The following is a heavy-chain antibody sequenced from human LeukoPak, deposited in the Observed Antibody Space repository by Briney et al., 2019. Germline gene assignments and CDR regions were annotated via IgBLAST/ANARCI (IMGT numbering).Heavy chain of an antibody. CDR1: GGSISSGDYY. Sequence: SETLSLTCTVSGGSISSGDYYWSWIRQPPGKGLGWIGYIYYSGSTYYNPSLKSRVTISVDTSKNQFSLKLSSVTAADTAVYYCARVVPAASNWFDPWGQGTLVTVSS. CDR3: ARVVPAASNWFDP. V-gene: IGHV4-30-4*01. D-gene: IGHD2-2*01. J-gene: IGHJ5*02. CDR2: IYYSGST.